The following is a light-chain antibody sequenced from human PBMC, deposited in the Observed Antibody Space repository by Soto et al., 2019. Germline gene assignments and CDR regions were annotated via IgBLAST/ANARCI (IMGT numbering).Light chain of an antibody. V-gene: IGKV3-20*01. Sequence: EIVLTQSPATLSLSPGDTATLSCMASQRVSSSYLAWYQQKPGQAPRLLIYDESTRATGIPARFSGSGSGTDFTLTISRLEPEDFAVYYCQQYGSSGTFGPGTKVEIK. CDR2: DES. CDR1: QRVSSSY. J-gene: IGKJ4*02. CDR3: QQYGSSGT.